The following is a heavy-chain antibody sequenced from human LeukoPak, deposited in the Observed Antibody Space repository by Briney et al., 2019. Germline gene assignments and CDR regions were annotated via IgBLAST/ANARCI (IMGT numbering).Heavy chain of an antibody. Sequence: PGRSLRLSCSASGFTFSTYGMKWVRQAPGKGLEWVAVIWYDGSHANYADAVKGRFTISRDNSKNTLYLQMNSPRAEDTAVYYCARDRGYGSRWNFGKDYYMDVWGKGTTVTVSS. V-gene: IGHV3-33*01. CDR1: GFTFSTYG. CDR2: IWYDGSHA. D-gene: IGHD6-13*01. CDR3: ARDRGYGSRWNFGKDYYMDV. J-gene: IGHJ6*03.